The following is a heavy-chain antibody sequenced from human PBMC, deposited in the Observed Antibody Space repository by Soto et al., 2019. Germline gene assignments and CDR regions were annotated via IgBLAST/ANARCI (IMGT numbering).Heavy chain of an antibody. CDR1: GFPFSSYA. CDR3: AKGGYYSLFDI. Sequence: GGSLRLSCVASGFPFSSYAMSWVRQTPGKGLEWVSGISGSGGRTYYADSVKGRFTVSRDNSNNTLSLQMHILRVEDTAVYFCAKGGYYSLFDIWGQGTMVTVSS. V-gene: IGHV3-23*01. D-gene: IGHD3-16*01. CDR2: ISGSGGRT. J-gene: IGHJ3*02.